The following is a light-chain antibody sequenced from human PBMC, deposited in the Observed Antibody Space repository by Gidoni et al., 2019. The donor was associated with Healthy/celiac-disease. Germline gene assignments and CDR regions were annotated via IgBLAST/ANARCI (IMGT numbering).Light chain of an antibody. V-gene: IGKV4-1*01. J-gene: IGKJ1*01. CDR2: WAS. Sequence: DIVMTQSPDSLAVPLGERATINCKSSQSVLYSSNSKNYLAWYQQKPGQPPKLLIYWASARESGVPDRFSGSGSGTDFTLTISSLQAEDVAIYYCQQYYSPPPAFGQGTQVEIK. CDR3: QQYYSPPPA. CDR1: QSVLYSSNSKNY.